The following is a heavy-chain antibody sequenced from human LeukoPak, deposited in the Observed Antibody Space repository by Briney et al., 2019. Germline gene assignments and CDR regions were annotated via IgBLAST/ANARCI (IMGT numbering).Heavy chain of an antibody. CDR1: GFTFSSYA. J-gene: IGHJ4*02. CDR2: IYSGGST. V-gene: IGHV3-53*01. D-gene: IGHD1-26*01. Sequence: WGSLRLSCAASGFTFSSYAMSWVRQAPGKGLEWVSVIYSGGSTYYADSVKGRFTISRDNSKNMLYLQMNSLRAEDTAVYYCAPEIVGHGGFWGQGTLVTVSS. CDR3: APEIVGHGGF.